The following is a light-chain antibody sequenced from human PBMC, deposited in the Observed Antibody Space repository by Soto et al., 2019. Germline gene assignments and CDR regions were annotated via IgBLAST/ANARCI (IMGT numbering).Light chain of an antibody. CDR2: AAS. Sequence: IQFTQSPSSLSESVVDRVTITFLASQDISSFLAWYQQKPGKAPKLLIYAASTLQSGVPSRFSGSRSGTDFTLTIRSLHPEDVATYYCQQTFSAPSITCGQGTQRDIK. CDR1: QDISSF. CDR3: QQTFSAPSIT. V-gene: IGKV1-39*01. J-gene: IGKJ5*01.